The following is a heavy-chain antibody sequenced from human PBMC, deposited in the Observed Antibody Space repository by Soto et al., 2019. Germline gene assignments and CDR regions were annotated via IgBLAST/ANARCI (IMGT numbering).Heavy chain of an antibody. D-gene: IGHD6-13*01. CDR3: ASTYSASWYWFDP. CDR1: GFSFSNAGLG. CDR2: IFSNDEK. V-gene: IGHV2-26*04. J-gene: IGHJ5*02. Sequence: GPTLVNPTQTLTLTCTVSGFSFSNAGLGVSWIRQPPGKALEWLAHIFSNDEKSYSTSLKSRLTISKDTSKSQVVLIMTNMDPVDTATYYCASTYSASWYWFDPWGQGTLVTVSS.